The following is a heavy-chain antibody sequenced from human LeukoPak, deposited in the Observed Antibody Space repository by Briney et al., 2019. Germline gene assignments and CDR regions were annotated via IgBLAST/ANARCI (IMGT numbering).Heavy chain of an antibody. CDR1: GNYW. J-gene: IGHJ4*02. D-gene: IGHD2/OR15-2a*01. CDR2: INSDGSLT. V-gene: IGHV3-74*01. Sequence: GGSLRLSCAASGNYWMHWVRQVPGKGLVWVSHINSDGSLTSYADSVKGRFTISKDNAKNTVYLQMNNLRAEDTAVYYCVSFYEAYWGRGTLVTVSS. CDR3: VSFYEAY.